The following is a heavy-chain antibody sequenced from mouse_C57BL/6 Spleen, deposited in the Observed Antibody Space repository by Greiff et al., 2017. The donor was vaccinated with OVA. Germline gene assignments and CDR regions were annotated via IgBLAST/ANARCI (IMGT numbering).Heavy chain of an antibody. V-gene: IGHV1-62-2*01. D-gene: IGHD2-1*01. J-gene: IGHJ2*01. CDR3: ARHEGDLLGYYFDY. Sequence: VNVVESGAELVKPGASVKLSCKASGYTFTEYTIHWVKQRSGQGLEWIGWFYPGSGSIKYNEKFKDKATLTADKSSSTVYMELSRLTSEDSAVYFCARHEGDLLGYYFDYWGQGTTLTVSS. CDR2: FYPGSGSI. CDR1: GYTFTEYT.